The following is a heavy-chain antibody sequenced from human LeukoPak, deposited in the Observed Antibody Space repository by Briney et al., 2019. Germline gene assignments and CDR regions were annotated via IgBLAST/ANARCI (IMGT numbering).Heavy chain of an antibody. CDR1: GFTFSHFS. CDR3: VKDAWPRNGIYDPFDI. CDR2: VGGDYKT. J-gene: IGHJ3*02. D-gene: IGHD2-8*01. V-gene: IGHV3-23*01. Sequence: GSLELSCAAPGFTFSHFSMNWVRQAPGGGAGWVSFVGGDYKTFYRDSVQGRFTVSRDDSKNTLSLQMNNLRLEDTAIYYCVKDAWPRNGIYDPFDIWGPGTTVTVSS.